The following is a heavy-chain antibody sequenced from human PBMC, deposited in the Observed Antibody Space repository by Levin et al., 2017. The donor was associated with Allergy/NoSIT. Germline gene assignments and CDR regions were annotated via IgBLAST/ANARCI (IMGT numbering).Heavy chain of an antibody. J-gene: IGHJ4*02. CDR2: IIPIFGTA. D-gene: IGHD3-22*01. V-gene: IGHV1-69*13. CDR1: GGTFSSYA. Sequence: AASVKVSCKASGGTFSSYAISWVRQAPGQGLEWMGGIIPIFGTANYAQKFQGRVTITADESTSTAYMELSSLRSEDTAVYYCARELYDSSGYRAFDYWGQGTLVTVS. CDR3: ARELYDSSGYRAFDY.